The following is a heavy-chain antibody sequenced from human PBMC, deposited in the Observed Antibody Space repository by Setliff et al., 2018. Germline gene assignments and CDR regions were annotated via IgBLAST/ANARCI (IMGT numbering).Heavy chain of an antibody. V-gene: IGHV3-74*01. J-gene: IGHJ6*03. Sequence: GGSLRLSCVTSGFTLSRFWMHWVRQVPGKGLVWVSRLHPNGITTRYADSVKGRFTIYRDMAENTLYLQMNSLRAEGSAVYYCARSPRPPTSLDYVDVWGDGTMVTVSS. CDR1: GFTLSRFW. CDR3: ARSPRPPTSLDYVDV. D-gene: IGHD2-2*01. CDR2: LHPNGITT.